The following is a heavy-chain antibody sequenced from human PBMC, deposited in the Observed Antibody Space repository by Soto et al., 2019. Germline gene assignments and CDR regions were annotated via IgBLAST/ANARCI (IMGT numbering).Heavy chain of an antibody. J-gene: IGHJ4*02. CDR2: IIPIFGTA. CDR3: ARKRPNCGGDCYSH. Sequence: SVKVSCKASGGTFSSYAISWVRQAPGQGLEWMGGIIPIFGTANYAQKFQGRVTITADKSTSTAYMGLSSLRSEDTAVYYCARKRPNCGGDCYSHWGQGTLVTVSS. V-gene: IGHV1-69*06. CDR1: GGTFSSYA. D-gene: IGHD2-21*02.